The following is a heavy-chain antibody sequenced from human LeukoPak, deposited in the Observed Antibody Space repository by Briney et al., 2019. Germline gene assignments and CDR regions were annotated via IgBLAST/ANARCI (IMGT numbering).Heavy chain of an antibody. D-gene: IGHD3-3*01. CDR3: AVSLYYDFWSGHAFDI. CDR2: IYTSGST. J-gene: IGHJ3*02. CDR1: GGSISSYY. Sequence: PSETLSLTCTVSGGSISSYYWSWIRQPAGKGLEWIGRIYTSGSTNYNPSLKSRVTMSVDTSKNQFSLKLSSVTAADTAVYYCAVSLYYDFWSGHAFDIWGQGTMVTVSS. V-gene: IGHV4-4*07.